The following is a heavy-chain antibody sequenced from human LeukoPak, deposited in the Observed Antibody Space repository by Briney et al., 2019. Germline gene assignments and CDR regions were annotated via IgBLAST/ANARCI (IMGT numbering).Heavy chain of an antibody. CDR1: GGSFSGYY. J-gene: IGHJ4*02. V-gene: IGHV4-59*01. D-gene: IGHD1-26*01. CDR3: ATLGATTPFDY. Sequence: PSETLSLTCAVYGGSFSGYYWSWIRQPPGKGLEWIGYIYYSGSTNYNPSLKSRVTISVDTSKNQFSLKLSSVTAADTAVYYCATLGATTPFDYWGQGTLVTVSS. CDR2: IYYSGST.